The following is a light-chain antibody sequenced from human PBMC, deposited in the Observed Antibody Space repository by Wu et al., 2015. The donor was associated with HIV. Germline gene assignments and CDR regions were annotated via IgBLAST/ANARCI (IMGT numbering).Light chain of an antibody. CDR3: QQCHSFPLT. CDR2: AAS. Sequence: DIQLSQSPSFVSSSVGDRVIITCRATQDISSWLAWYQMKPDKAPQLLISAASTSQSGVPSRFSGSRSGREFTLTINNLQPEDIATYYCQQCHSFPLTFGGGTKVELK. J-gene: IGKJ4*01. V-gene: IGKV1-12*01. CDR1: QDISSW.